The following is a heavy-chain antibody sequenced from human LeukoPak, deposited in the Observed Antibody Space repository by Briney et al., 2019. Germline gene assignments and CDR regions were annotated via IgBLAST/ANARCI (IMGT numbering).Heavy chain of an antibody. J-gene: IGHJ4*02. V-gene: IGHV3-48*04. D-gene: IGHD1-26*01. CDR2: ISSSSSTM. Sequence: PRGSLRLSCAASGFTFSSYNMNWVRQAPGKGLEWLSYISSSSSTMYYADSVKGRFIISRDNANNSPFLQMSSLRAEDTALYYCAKEISGSYEFDYWGQGTLVTVSS. CDR3: AKEISGSYEFDY. CDR1: GFTFSSYN.